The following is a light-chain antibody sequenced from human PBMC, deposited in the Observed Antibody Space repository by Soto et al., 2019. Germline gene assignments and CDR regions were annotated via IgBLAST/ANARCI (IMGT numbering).Light chain of an antibody. CDR2: KAS. J-gene: IGKJ1*01. CDR1: RSISSW. Sequence: DIQMTQSPSTLSGSVGDRVTITCRARRSISSWLSWYQQKPGKAPKLLIYKASTLKSGVPSRFSGSGSGTEFTLTISSLQPDDFATYYCQHYNSYSEAFGQVGKVDIK. V-gene: IGKV1-5*03. CDR3: QHYNSYSEA.